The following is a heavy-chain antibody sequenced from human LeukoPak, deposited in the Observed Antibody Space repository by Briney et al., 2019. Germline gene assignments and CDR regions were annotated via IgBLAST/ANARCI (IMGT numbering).Heavy chain of an antibody. CDR3: AGLGYSYGYVVYYYYYYMDV. D-gene: IGHD5-18*01. J-gene: IGHJ6*03. V-gene: IGHV3-48*01. CDR2: ISSSSSTI. CDR1: GFTFSSYS. Sequence: HPGGSLRLSCAASGFTFSSYSMNWVRQAPGKGLEWVSYISSSSSTIYYADSVKGRFTISRDNAKNSLYLQMNRLRAEDTAVYYCAGLGYSYGYVVYYYYYYMDVWGKGTTVTVSS.